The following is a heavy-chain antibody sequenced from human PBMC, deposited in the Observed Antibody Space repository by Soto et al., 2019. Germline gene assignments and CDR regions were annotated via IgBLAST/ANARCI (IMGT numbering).Heavy chain of an antibody. V-gene: IGHV4-30-2*01. J-gene: IGHJ4*02. D-gene: IGHD3-22*01. CDR1: GGSISIDGYS. CDR3: ARTNYYDWSGYYGETYYFDY. Sequence: PSETLSLTCAVSGGSISIDGYSWSWIRQPPGKGLELIGYIYHSGSTYYNASLKSRVTISVDRSKNQFSLRLSSVTAADTAVYYCARTNYYDWSGYYGETYYFDYWGQGTLVTVSS. CDR2: IYHSGST.